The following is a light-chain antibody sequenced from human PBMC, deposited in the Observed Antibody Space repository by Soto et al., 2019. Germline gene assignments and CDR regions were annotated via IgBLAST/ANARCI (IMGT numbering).Light chain of an antibody. J-gene: IGLJ1*01. CDR3: SSYAGTHIV. V-gene: IGLV2-8*01. CDR2: EVS. Sequence: QSALTQPPSASGSPGRSVPISCTGTSSDVGGYNYVSWYQQHPGRAPKLMIYEVSKRPSGVPDRFSGSKSGNTASLTVSGLQAEDEADYYCSSYAGTHIVFGIGTKVTVL. CDR1: SSDVGGYNY.